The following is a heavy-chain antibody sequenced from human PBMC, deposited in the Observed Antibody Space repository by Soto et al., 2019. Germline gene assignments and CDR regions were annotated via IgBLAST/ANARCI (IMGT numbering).Heavy chain of an antibody. CDR1: GFTFSSYG. D-gene: IGHD4-17*01. Sequence: SLRLSGAGSGFTFSSYGMHWVRQAPSKGLEWVAVISYDGSNKYYADSVKGRFTISRDNSKNTLYLQMNSLRAEDTAVYYCAKDLSGYGDPKRGYYYYGMDVWGQGTTVTVSS. V-gene: IGHV3-30*18. CDR3: AKDLSGYGDPKRGYYYYGMDV. CDR2: ISYDGSNK. J-gene: IGHJ6*02.